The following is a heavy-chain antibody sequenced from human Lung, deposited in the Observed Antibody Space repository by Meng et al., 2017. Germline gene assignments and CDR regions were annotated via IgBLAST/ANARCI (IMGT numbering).Heavy chain of an antibody. CDR3: TRETHRQLGLIHY. CDR1: GACRTGTQW. J-gene: IGHJ4*02. D-gene: IGHD3-10*01. CDR2: ISHSGNT. Sequence: HLQRSHPTLGCPSGTLSSPSPSSGACRTGTQWSGWPRQSPGKGVEYIVQISHSGNTFYRPSLQGRVSISLDNTNNESSQKLTAGTAANTAVYYWTRETHRQLGLIHYWGQGILVTVSA. V-gene: IGHV4-4*02.